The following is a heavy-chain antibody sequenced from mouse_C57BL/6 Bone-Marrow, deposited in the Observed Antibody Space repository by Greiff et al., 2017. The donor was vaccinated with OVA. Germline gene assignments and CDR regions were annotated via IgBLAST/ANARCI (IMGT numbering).Heavy chain of an antibody. J-gene: IGHJ2*01. CDR3: TTVDGYYSFDY. D-gene: IGHD2-3*01. CDR1: GFNIKDDY. CDR2: IDPENGDT. V-gene: IGHV14-4*01. Sequence: EVQLQQSGAELVRPGASVKVSCTASGFNIKDDYMHWVKQRPEQGLEWIGWIDPENGDTEYASKFQGKATITADTSSNTAYLQLSSLTSEDTAVYYCTTVDGYYSFDYWGQGTTLTVSS.